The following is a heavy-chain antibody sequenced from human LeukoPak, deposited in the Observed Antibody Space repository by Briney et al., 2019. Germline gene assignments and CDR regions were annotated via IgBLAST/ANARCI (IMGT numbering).Heavy chain of an antibody. CDR3: ARGYCSNGACYGLFDY. V-gene: IGHV3-21*01. CDR1: GFTFTTYS. J-gene: IGHJ4*02. D-gene: IGHD2-8*01. CDR2: ISSSSSYI. Sequence: GGSLRLSCAVSGFTFTTYSVNWVRQAPGKGLEWVSSISSSSSYIYYADSVKGRFTVSRDNAKNSVYLQMNSLRAEDTGVYYCARGYCSNGACYGLFDYWGQGTPVAVSS.